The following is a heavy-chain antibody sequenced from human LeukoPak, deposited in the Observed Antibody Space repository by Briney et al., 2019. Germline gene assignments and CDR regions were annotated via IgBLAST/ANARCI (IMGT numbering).Heavy chain of an antibody. J-gene: IGHJ4*02. CDR2: IYYSGST. CDR3: ARVGGDPSQFDY. V-gene: IGHV4-59*01. D-gene: IGHD3-10*01. Sequence: SEXXSLTCTVSGGSISSYYWSWLRQPPGKGLEWIGYIYYSGSTNYNPSLKSRVTISVDTSKTHFSLKLSSVTAADTAVYYCARVGGDPSQFDYWGQGTLVTVSS. CDR1: GGSISSYY.